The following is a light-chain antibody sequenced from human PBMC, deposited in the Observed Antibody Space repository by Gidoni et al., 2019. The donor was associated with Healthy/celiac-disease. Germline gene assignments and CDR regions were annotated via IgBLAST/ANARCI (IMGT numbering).Light chain of an antibody. V-gene: IGKV1-5*03. CDR2: KAS. CDR3: QQYNSYSPLT. J-gene: IGKJ4*01. Sequence: DIQMSQSPSTLSSSVGDRVTITCRASQSTSSWLAWYQQKPGKAPKLLIYKASSLESGVPSRFSGSGSGTEFTLTIRSLQPDDFATYYCQQYNSYSPLTFGGGTKVEIK. CDR1: QSTSSW.